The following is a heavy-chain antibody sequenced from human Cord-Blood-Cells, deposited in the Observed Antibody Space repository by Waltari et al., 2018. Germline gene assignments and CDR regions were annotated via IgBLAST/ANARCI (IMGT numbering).Heavy chain of an antibody. J-gene: IGHJ3*02. CDR2: IYHSGST. D-gene: IGHD6-13*01. V-gene: IGHV4-38-2*02. Sequence: QVQLQESGPGLVKPSETLSLTCTVSGYSISSGYYWGWIRQPPGKGLEGIGSIYHSGSTYYNPSLKSRVTISVDTSKNQFSLKLSSVTAADTAVYYCARVLGAAAAGTHDAFDIWGQGTMVTVSS. CDR1: GYSISSGYY. CDR3: ARVLGAAAAGTHDAFDI.